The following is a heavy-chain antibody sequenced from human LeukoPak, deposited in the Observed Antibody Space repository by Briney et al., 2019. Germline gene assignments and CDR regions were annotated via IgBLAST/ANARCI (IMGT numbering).Heavy chain of an antibody. J-gene: IGHJ4*02. Sequence: PGGSLRLSCAASGFTFSSYAMHWVRQAPGKGLEWVAVISYDGSNKYYPDSVKGRFTISRDNSKNTLYLQMNSLRAEDTAVYYCAKEGGYGELSSYFDYWGQGTLVTVSS. CDR1: GFTFSSYA. CDR3: AKEGGYGELSSYFDY. V-gene: IGHV3-30*04. CDR2: ISYDGSNK. D-gene: IGHD3-16*02.